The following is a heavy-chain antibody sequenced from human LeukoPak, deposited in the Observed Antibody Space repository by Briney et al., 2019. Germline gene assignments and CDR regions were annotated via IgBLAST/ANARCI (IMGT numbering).Heavy chain of an antibody. J-gene: IGHJ3*02. CDR2: ISYSGGT. Sequence: PSETLSLTCTVSGGSISSYYWTWIRQPPGKGLEWIGYISYSGGTNYNPSLKSRVTISVDTSKNQFSLKLSPVTAADTAVYYCARPGNYYDSSGRFDIWGQGTMVTVSS. V-gene: IGHV4-59*08. D-gene: IGHD3-22*01. CDR1: GGSISSYY. CDR3: ARPGNYYDSSGRFDI.